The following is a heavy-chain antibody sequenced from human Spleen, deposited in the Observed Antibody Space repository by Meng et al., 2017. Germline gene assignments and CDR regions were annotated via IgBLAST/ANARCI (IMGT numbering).Heavy chain of an antibody. V-gene: IGHV3-48*04. CDR3: ARGYSYGYV. D-gene: IGHD5-18*01. CDR2: ISSSGSTI. Sequence: GESLKISCAASGFIFSNYWMNWVRQAPGKGLEWVSYISSSGSTIYYADSVKGRFTISRDNAKNSLYLQMNSLRAEDTAVYYCARGYSYGYVWGQGTLVTVSS. J-gene: IGHJ4*02. CDR1: GFIFSNYW.